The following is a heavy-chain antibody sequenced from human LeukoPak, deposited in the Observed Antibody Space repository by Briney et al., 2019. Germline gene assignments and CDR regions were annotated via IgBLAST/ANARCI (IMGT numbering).Heavy chain of an antibody. V-gene: IGHV1-2*02. CDR2: INPNSGGT. J-gene: IGHJ6*02. Sequence: ASVKVSCKASGYTFTGYYMHWVRQAPGQGLEWMGWINPNSGGTNYAQKFQGRVTMTRDTSISTAYMELSRLRSDDTAVYYCARSTCSGGSCYSHYGIDVWGQGTTVTVSS. CDR1: GYTFTGYY. CDR3: ARSTCSGGSCYSHYGIDV. D-gene: IGHD2-15*01.